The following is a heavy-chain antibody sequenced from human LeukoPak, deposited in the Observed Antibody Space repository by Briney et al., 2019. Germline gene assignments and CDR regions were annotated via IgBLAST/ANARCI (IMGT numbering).Heavy chain of an antibody. V-gene: IGHV3-48*03. D-gene: IGHD3-22*01. CDR3: ARVGSSVPILPDY. CDR1: GFTFSSYE. Sequence: PGGSLRLSCAASGFTFSSYEMNWVRQAPGKGLAWVSYISGSGSTILYADSVKGRFTISRDNPKNSLYLQMNSLRAEDTAIYYCARVGSSVPILPDYWGQGTLVTVSS. CDR2: ISGSGSTI. J-gene: IGHJ4*02.